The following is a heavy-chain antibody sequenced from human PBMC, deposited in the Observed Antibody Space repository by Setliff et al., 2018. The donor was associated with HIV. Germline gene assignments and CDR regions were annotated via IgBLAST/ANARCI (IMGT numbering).Heavy chain of an antibody. CDR3: AKSRDYQLLHYYGVDV. Sequence: GGSLRLSCAASGFSFSSFGMNWVRQAPGKGLEWISYISLDTRPIYYVDSVNGRFTISRDNARDSLYLQMNSLRAEDTAVYYCAKSRDYQLLHYYGVDVWGQGTTVTVSS. CDR2: ISLDTRPI. J-gene: IGHJ6*02. V-gene: IGHV3-48*04. CDR1: GFSFSSFG. D-gene: IGHD2-2*01.